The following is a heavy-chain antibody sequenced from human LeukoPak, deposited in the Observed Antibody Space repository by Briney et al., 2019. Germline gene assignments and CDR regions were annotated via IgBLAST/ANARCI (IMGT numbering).Heavy chain of an antibody. Sequence: PSETLSLTCTVSGGSISSYYWSWIRQPPGKGLEWIGYIYYSGSTNYNPSLKSRVTISVDTSKNQFSLKLSSVTAADTAVYYCARGLIAAAGTVIWFDPWGQGTLVTVSS. CDR1: GGSISSYY. V-gene: IGHV4-59*01. J-gene: IGHJ5*02. CDR3: ARGLIAAAGTVIWFDP. CDR2: IYYSGST. D-gene: IGHD6-13*01.